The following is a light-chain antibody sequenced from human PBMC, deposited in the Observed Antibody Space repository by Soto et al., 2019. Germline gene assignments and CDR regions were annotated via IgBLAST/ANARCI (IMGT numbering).Light chain of an antibody. J-gene: IGLJ3*02. Sequence: QPVLTQPPSASGTPGQGVTISCSGSSSNIGSNTVIWYQQLPGTAPKVLIYNNDQRPSGVPDRFSGSKSGTSASLAISGLQSEDEANYYCATWDSSLSGSWVFGGGTKVTVL. V-gene: IGLV1-44*01. CDR3: ATWDSSLSGSWV. CDR1: SSNIGSNT. CDR2: NND.